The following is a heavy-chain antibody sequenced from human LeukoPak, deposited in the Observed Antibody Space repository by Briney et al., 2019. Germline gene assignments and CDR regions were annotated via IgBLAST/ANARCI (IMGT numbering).Heavy chain of an antibody. Sequence: SETLSLTCTVSGGSISSYYWSWIRQPPGKGLEWIGSIYYSGSTYYNPSLKSRVTISVDTSKNQFSLKLSSVTAADTAVYYCASIGSYHPPWALLPAEYFQHWGQGTLVTVSS. CDR1: GGSISSYY. J-gene: IGHJ1*01. CDR3: ASIGSYHPPWALLPAEYFQH. D-gene: IGHD1-26*01. V-gene: IGHV4-59*12. CDR2: IYYSGST.